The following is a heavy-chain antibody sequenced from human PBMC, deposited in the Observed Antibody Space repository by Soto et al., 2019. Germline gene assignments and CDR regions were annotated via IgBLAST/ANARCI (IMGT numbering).Heavy chain of an antibody. CDR3: ARDSRGYSYDGMDV. Sequence: PVGSLRLSCASSVFTVSSNYMSCVRHSPGKGLEWVSVIYSGGSTYYADSVKGRFTISRDNSKDTLYLQMNSLRAEDTAVYYCARDSRGYSYDGMDVWGQGTTFSVSS. V-gene: IGHV3-53*01. CDR2: IYSGGST. D-gene: IGHD5-18*01. J-gene: IGHJ6*01. CDR1: VFTVSSNY.